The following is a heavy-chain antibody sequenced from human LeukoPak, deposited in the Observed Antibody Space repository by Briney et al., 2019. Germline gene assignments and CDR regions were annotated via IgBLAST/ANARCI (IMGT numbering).Heavy chain of an antibody. J-gene: IGHJ4*02. V-gene: IGHV3-23*01. CDR1: GFTFSSYA. Sequence: GGSLRLSCAASGFTFSSYAMSWVRQAPGKGLEWVSAISGSGGSTYYADSVKGLFTISRDNSKNTMYLQMNSLRAEDTAVYYCAKVEFTLWFGESHPSPAFDYWGREPWSPSPQ. CDR2: ISGSGGST. CDR3: AKVEFTLWFGESHPSPAFDY. D-gene: IGHD3-10*01.